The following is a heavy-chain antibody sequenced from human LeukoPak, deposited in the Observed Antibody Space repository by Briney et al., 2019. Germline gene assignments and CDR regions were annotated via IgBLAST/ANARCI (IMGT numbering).Heavy chain of an antibody. CDR1: GFTFSSYA. J-gene: IGHJ4*02. V-gene: IGHV3-23*01. CDR3: AKVTTMTVVVIGYFDY. D-gene: IGHD3-22*01. CDR2: ISGSGGST. Sequence: PGGSLRLSCAASGFTFSSYAMSWVRQAPGKGLEWVSAISGSGGSTYYADSVKGRFTISRDNSKNTLYLQMNSLRAEDTAVYYCAKVTTMTVVVIGYFDYWGQGTLVTVSS.